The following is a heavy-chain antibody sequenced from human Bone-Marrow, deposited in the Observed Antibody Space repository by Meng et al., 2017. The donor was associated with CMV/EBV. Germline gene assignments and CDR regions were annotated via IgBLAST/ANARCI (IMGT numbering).Heavy chain of an antibody. CDR1: GGTFSKYA. V-gene: IGHV1-69*05. Sequence: SVKVSCKASGGTFSKYAISWVRQAPGQGLEWMGGIIPILGTGKYAQKFQGRVTITTDESTSTAYMELSSLRFEDTAVYYCARVESSTSCLDYWGQGTLVTVSS. J-gene: IGHJ4*02. D-gene: IGHD2-2*01. CDR2: IIPILGTG. CDR3: ARVESSTSCLDY.